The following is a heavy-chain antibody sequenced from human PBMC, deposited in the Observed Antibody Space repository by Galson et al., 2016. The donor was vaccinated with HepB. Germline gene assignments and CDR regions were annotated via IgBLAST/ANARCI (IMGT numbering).Heavy chain of an antibody. CDR1: GGSISSGGYY. D-gene: IGHD6-13*01. CDR2: IYYSGST. J-gene: IGHJ6*03. CDR3: ARVANGQQLLRAYCYYYMDV. Sequence: TLSLTCTVSGGSISSGGYYWSWIRQHPGKGLEWIGYIYYSGSTYYNPSLKSRVTISVDTSKNQFSLKLSSVTAADTAVYYCARVANGQQLLRAYCYYYMDVWGKGTTVTVSS. V-gene: IGHV4-31*03.